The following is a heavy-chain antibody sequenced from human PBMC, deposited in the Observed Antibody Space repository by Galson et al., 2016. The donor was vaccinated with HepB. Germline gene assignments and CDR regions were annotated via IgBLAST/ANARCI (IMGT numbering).Heavy chain of an antibody. CDR3: ARASGYNWNYLMIFNYFDY. V-gene: IGHV3-21*01. J-gene: IGHJ4*02. Sequence: SLRLSCAASGFTFSSYSMNWVRQAPGKGLEWVSSISSSSSYIYSADSVKGRFTISRDNAKNSLYLQMNSLRAEDTAVYYCARASGYNWNYLMIFNYFDYWGQGTLVTVSS. D-gene: IGHD1-7*01. CDR2: ISSSSSYI. CDR1: GFTFSSYS.